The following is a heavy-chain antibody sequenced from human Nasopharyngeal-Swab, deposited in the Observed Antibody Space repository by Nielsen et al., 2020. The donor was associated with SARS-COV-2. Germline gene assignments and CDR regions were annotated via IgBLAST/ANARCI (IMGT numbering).Heavy chain of an antibody. CDR2: IGSSSSYI. CDR3: ARGDVKDIVLVVYAKGYGMDV. D-gene: IGHD2-8*02. Sequence: VRQMPGKGLEWVSSIGSSSSYIYYADSVKGRFTISRDNAKNSLYLQMNSLRAEDTAVYYCARGDVKDIVLVVYAKGYGMDVWGQGTTVTVSS. V-gene: IGHV3-21*01. J-gene: IGHJ6*02.